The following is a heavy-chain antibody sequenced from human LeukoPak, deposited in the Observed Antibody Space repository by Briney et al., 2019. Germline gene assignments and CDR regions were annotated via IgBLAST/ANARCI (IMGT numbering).Heavy chain of an antibody. CDR3: ARDLIRGSYPDY. J-gene: IGHJ4*02. D-gene: IGHD1-26*01. Sequence: ASVKVSCKASGYTFTSYGISWVRQAPGQGLEWMGWISAYNGNTNYAQKLQGRVTMTTDTSTSTAYMELRSLRSDDSAVYYCARDLIRGSYPDYWGQGTLVTVSS. V-gene: IGHV1-18*01. CDR1: GYTFTSYG. CDR2: ISAYNGNT.